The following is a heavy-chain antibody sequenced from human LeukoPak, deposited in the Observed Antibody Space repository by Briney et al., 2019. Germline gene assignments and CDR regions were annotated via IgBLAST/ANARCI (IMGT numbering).Heavy chain of an antibody. J-gene: IGHJ5*02. CDR2: ISYSGGNT. CDR3: AKARYCSGGTCPEWFDP. CDR1: GFTFSDYA. V-gene: IGHV3-23*01. D-gene: IGHD2-15*01. Sequence: GGSLRLSCAASGFTFSDYAMNWVRQALGRGLEWVSTISYSGGNTYYADPVKGRFTLSRDNSRNTLYLQMNSLRAEDTAIYYCAKARYCSGGTCPEWFDPWGQGTLVTVSS.